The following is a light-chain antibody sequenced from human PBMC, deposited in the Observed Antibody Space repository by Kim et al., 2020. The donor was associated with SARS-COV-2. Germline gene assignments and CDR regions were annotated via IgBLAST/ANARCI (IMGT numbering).Light chain of an antibody. V-gene: IGLV1-40*01. CDR1: SSNIGAGYD. CDR3: QSYDSSLSGYV. CDR2: GNS. J-gene: IGLJ1*01. Sequence: RVTISCPGSSSNIGAGYDVHWYQQLPGTAPNLLIYGNSNRPSGVPDRFSGSKSGTSASLAITGLQAEDEADYYCQSYDSSLSGYVFGTGTKVTVL.